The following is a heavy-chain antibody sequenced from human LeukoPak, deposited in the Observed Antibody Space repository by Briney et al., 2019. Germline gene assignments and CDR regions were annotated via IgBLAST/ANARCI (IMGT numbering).Heavy chain of an antibody. V-gene: IGHV3-30*03. Sequence: PGGSLRLSCAASGFTFSSYGMHWVRQAPGKGLEWVAVISYDGSNKYYADSVKGRFTISRDNSKNTLYLQMNSLRAEDTAVYYCATLGATVTNDAFDIWGQGTMVTVSS. CDR2: ISYDGSNK. D-gene: IGHD1-26*01. CDR3: ATLGATVTNDAFDI. CDR1: GFTFSSYG. J-gene: IGHJ3*02.